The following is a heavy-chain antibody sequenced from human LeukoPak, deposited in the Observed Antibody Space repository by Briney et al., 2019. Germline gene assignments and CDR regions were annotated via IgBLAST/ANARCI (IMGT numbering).Heavy chain of an antibody. CDR3: ARDTWFGAGRTFDY. CDR2: IYTSGST. D-gene: IGHD3-10*01. J-gene: IGHJ4*02. CDR1: SGSISSGSYY. V-gene: IGHV4-61*02. Sequence: SETLSLTCTVSSGSISSGSYYWSWIRQPAGKGLEWIGRIYTSGSTNYNPSLKSRVTISVDTSKNQFSLKLSSVTAADTAVYYCARDTWFGAGRTFDYWGQGTLVTVSS.